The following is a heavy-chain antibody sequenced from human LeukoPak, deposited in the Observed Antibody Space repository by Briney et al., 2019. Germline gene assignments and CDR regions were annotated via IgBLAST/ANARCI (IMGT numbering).Heavy chain of an antibody. CDR2: IYYSGST. D-gene: IGHD3-10*01. J-gene: IGHJ4*02. CDR1: GGSISSSSYY. Sequence: PSEILSLTCTVSGGSISSSSYYWGWIRQPPGKGLEWIGSIYYSGSTYYNPSLKSRVTISVDTSKNQFSLKLSSVTAADTAVYYCARDPHYYGSGSYVWSLWGQGTLVTVSS. V-gene: IGHV4-39*07. CDR3: ARDPHYYGSGSYVWSL.